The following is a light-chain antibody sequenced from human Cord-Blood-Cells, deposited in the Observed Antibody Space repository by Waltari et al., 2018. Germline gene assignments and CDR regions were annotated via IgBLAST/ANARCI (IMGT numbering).Light chain of an antibody. J-gene: IGLJ3*02. CDR3: CSYAGSYTLV. Sequence: QSALTQPRSVSGSPGQSVTISCTGTSSDVGGYNYVPWYQQHPGKAPKLMIYDVSKRPSGVPGRFSGSKSGNTASLTISGLQAEDEADYYCCSYAGSYTLVFGGGTKLTVL. CDR1: SSDVGGYNY. V-gene: IGLV2-11*01. CDR2: DVS.